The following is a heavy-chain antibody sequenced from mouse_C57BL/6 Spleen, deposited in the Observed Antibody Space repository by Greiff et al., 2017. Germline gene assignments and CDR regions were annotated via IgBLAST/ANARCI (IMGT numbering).Heavy chain of an antibody. Sequence: EVQGVESGEGLVKPGGSLKLSCAASGFTFSSYAMSWVRQTPETRLEWVAYISSGGDYIYYADTVKGRFTISRDNARNTLYLQMSSLKSEDTAMYYCTRAPQGYYAMDYWGQGTSVTVSS. CDR2: ISSGGDYI. CDR3: TRAPQGYYAMDY. J-gene: IGHJ4*01. V-gene: IGHV5-9-1*02. CDR1: GFTFSSYA.